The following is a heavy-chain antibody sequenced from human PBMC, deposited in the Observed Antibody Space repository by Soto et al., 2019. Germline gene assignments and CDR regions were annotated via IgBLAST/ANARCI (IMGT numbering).Heavy chain of an antibody. D-gene: IGHD3-10*01. CDR3: ASNGAYYGSGSPSGYYYYYMDV. Sequence: SETLSLTCTVSGGSISSSSDYWGWIRQPPGKGLEWIGSIYYSGSTYYNPSLKSRVTISVDTSKNQFSLKLSSVTAADTAVYYCASNGAYYGSGSPSGYYYYYMDVWGKGTTVTVSS. CDR2: IYYSGST. V-gene: IGHV4-39*01. J-gene: IGHJ6*03. CDR1: GGSISSSSDY.